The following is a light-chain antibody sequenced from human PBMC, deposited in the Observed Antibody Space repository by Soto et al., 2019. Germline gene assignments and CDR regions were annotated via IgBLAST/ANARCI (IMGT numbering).Light chain of an antibody. V-gene: IGKV3-15*01. CDR3: QQYNKGFT. Sequence: EIVMTQSPATLSVSPGERATLSCRASQSVSSNLAWYQQKPGQAPRLLIYGASTRATGIPARFSGSGSGTEFTLTISSLQSEDFAVYYCQQYNKGFTFGPGNKVDIK. J-gene: IGKJ3*01. CDR2: GAS. CDR1: QSVSSN.